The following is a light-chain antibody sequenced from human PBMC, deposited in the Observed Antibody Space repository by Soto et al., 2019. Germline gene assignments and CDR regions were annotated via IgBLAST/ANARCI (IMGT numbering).Light chain of an antibody. CDR3: QQYGRPWT. J-gene: IGKJ1*01. Sequence: IVLTQSPGTLSLSPWQRATLSCRARQRINSSYLAWYQHKPGQAPRLLIYGASSRATGIPDRFSGSGSGTDFTLTISRLEPEDFAVYFCQQYGRPWTFGQGTKVDIK. CDR1: QRINSSY. CDR2: GAS. V-gene: IGKV3-20*01.